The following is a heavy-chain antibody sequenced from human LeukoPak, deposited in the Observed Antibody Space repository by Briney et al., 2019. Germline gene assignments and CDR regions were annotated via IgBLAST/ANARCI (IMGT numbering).Heavy chain of an antibody. V-gene: IGHV3-23*01. CDR3: AKDYYDSSIFSAPHLFAC. D-gene: IGHD3-22*01. CDR2: IRGGGGNT. Sequence: GGSLRLSCAASGFTFSSHAMTWVRQASGKGLEWVSSIRGGGGNTYYADSVKGRFTISRDNFQNTLYLQMNSLRAEDTAVYYCAKDYYDSSIFSAPHLFACWGQGTLVTVSS. CDR1: GFTFSSHA. J-gene: IGHJ4*02.